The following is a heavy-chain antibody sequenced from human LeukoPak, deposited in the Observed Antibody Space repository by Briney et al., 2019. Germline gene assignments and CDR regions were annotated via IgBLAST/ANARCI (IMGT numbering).Heavy chain of an antibody. Sequence: SGTLSLTCAVSGGSISSTTWWSWVRQPPGKGLEWIGEIYHSGSTNYHPSLKSRVSISLDKSKNQFSLNLSSVTAADTAVYYCARAVVGASSWQNKINFDYWGQGTLVTVSS. CDR1: GGSISSTTW. J-gene: IGHJ4*02. V-gene: IGHV4-4*02. CDR3: ARAVVGASSWQNKINFDY. D-gene: IGHD6-13*01. CDR2: IYHSGST.